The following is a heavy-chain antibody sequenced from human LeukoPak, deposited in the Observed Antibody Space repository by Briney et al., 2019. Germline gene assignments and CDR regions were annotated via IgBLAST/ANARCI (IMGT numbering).Heavy chain of an antibody. CDR2: INHSGST. CDR3: ARTGIRRSFGSSRRSYYFDC. CDR1: GGSFSGYY. Sequence: SETLSLTCAVYGGSFSGYYWSWIRQPPGQGLEWIGEINHSGSTNYNPSLKSRVTISVDTSKNQFSLKLSSVTAADTAVYYCARTGIRRSFGSSRRSYYFDCWGQGTLGTVSS. J-gene: IGHJ4*02. V-gene: IGHV4-34*01. D-gene: IGHD6-6*01.